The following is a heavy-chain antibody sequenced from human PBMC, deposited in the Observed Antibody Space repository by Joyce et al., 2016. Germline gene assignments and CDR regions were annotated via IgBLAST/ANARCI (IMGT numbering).Heavy chain of an antibody. J-gene: IGHJ5*01. D-gene: IGHD6-6*01. CDR1: GYRFSNYW. V-gene: IGHV5-51*01. Sequence: DVQLVQSGAEVRKPGESLKISCQGSGYRFSNYWIGWVRQMPGKEMEWMGSIHPGNSKTRYRASFEGHVTILADISNTTAYLQWDSLRASDSAMYYCARLKASIVAARPNW. CDR2: IHPGNSKT. CDR3: ARLKASIVAARPNW.